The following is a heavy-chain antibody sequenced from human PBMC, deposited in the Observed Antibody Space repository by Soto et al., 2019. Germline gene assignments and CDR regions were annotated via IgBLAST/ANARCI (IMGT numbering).Heavy chain of an antibody. CDR1: GYSFTSYW. V-gene: IGHV5-10-1*01. CDR2: IDPSDSYT. J-gene: IGHJ3*02. D-gene: IGHD3-22*01. Sequence: PGESLKISCKGSGYSFTSYWISWVRQMPGKGLEWMGRIDPSDSYTKYSPSFQGHVTISADKSISTAYLQWSSLKAPDTAMYYCARHSSAFDTFDIWGQGTMVTVSS. CDR3: ARHSSAFDTFDI.